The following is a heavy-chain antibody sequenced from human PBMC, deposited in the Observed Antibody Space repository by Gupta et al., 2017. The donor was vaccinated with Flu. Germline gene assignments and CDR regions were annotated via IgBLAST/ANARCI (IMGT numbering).Heavy chain of an antibody. V-gene: IGHV4-61*02. D-gene: IGHD4-23*01. Sequence: GPGLVKPSQTLSLTCTVSGGSISSGSYYWSWIRQPAGKGLEWIGRIYTSGSTNYNPSLKSRVTISVDTSKNQFSLKLSSVTAADTAVYYCASFEYGGIQNDAFDIWGQGTMVTVSS. CDR3: ASFEYGGIQNDAFDI. J-gene: IGHJ3*02. CDR2: IYTSGST. CDR1: GGSISSGSYY.